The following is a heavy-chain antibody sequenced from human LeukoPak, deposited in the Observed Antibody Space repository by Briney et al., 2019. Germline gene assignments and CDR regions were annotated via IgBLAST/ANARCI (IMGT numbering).Heavy chain of an antibody. CDR2: INPSVGNT. J-gene: IGHJ5*02. Sequence: ASVKVSCKACGYTFTNYDINWVRQAPGQGLEWMGIINPSVGNTIYAQQFQGRVTMTGDTSTSTVYMELSSLRSEDTAVYYCARDGSDTKRSFDPWGQGTLVTVSS. D-gene: IGHD2-2*01. CDR1: GYTFTNYD. CDR3: ARDGSDTKRSFDP. V-gene: IGHV1-46*01.